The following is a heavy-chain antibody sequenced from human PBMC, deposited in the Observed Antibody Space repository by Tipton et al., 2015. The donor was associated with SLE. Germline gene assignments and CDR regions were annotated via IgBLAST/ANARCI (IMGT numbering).Heavy chain of an antibody. CDR3: AKGIGVGVYADADY. J-gene: IGHJ4*02. CDR2: ISASGYKT. V-gene: IGHV3-23*01. D-gene: IGHD3-3*01. CDR1: GFTFSRHA. Sequence: GSLRLSCAASGFTFSRHAMTWVRQAPGKGLEWVSGISASGYKTHYADSVKGRFTISRDNSKNTLLLQLNSLRAEDTAVYYCAKGIGVGVYADADYWGQGNSVTVSS.